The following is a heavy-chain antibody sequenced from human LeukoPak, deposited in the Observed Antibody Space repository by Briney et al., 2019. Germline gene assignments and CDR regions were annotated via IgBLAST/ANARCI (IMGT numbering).Heavy chain of an antibody. CDR2: IYLGDSDT. CDR1: GYSFTSYW. Sequence: GESLKISCKGSGYSFTSYWIGWVRQMPGQGLEWMGIIYLGDSDTRYSPSFQGQVTISADKSISTAYLQWSSLKASDTVMYYCARPLNAGGVMTTVSYWGQGTLVTVSS. J-gene: IGHJ4*02. D-gene: IGHD4-11*01. CDR3: ARPLNAGGVMTTVSY. V-gene: IGHV5-51*01.